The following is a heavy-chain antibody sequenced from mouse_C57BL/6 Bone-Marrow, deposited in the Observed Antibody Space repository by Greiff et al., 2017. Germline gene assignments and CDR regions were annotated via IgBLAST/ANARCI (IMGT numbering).Heavy chain of an antibody. CDR3: ARRVEGFLYYFDV. Sequence: VQLQQSVAELVRPGASVKLSCTASGFNINNTYMHWVKQRPEQGLEWIGRIDPANGNTNYAPKFQGKATITADTSSNTAYLQLSSLTSEDTAIYYCARRVEGFLYYFDVWGKGTTLTVSS. V-gene: IGHV14-3*01. CDR2: IDPANGNT. CDR1: GFNINNTY. J-gene: IGHJ2*01. D-gene: IGHD1-3*01.